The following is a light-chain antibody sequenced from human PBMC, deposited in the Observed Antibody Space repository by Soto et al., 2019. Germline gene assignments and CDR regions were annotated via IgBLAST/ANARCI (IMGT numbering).Light chain of an antibody. Sequence: QSVLTQTPSASGTPGQTVTISCSGSRSNIGNNAVSWYQQFPGTAPKLLIYNNNQRPSGVPDRFSGSKSGTSASLAISGRQSEDEADDYCATWDDSLNARGVFGGGTKLTVL. CDR3: ATWDDSLNARGV. CDR2: NNN. J-gene: IGLJ3*02. V-gene: IGLV1-44*01. CDR1: RSNIGNNA.